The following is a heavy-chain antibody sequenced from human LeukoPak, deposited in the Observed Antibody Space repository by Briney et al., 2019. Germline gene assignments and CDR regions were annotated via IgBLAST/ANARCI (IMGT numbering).Heavy chain of an antibody. D-gene: IGHD1-14*01. CDR2: INHSGST. J-gene: IGHJ3*02. CDR1: GGSFSGYY. V-gene: IGHV4-34*01. CDR3: ARGTAELTDAFDI. Sequence: SETLSLTCAVYGGSFSGYYWSWIRQPPGKGLEWIGEINHSGSTNYNPSLKSRVTISVDTSKNQFSLKLSSMTAADTAVYYCARGTAELTDAFDIWGQGTMVIVSS.